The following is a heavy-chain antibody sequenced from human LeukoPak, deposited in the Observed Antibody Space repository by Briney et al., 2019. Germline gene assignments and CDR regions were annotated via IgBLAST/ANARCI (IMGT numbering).Heavy chain of an antibody. CDR2: VYSGGST. Sequence: GGSLRLSCAASGFTVSSNYMSWVRQAPGKGLEWVSVVYSGGSTYYADSVKGRFTISRDNSKNTLYLQMNSLRAEDTAVYYCARQFRGALDYWGQGTLVTVSS. CDR1: GFTVSSNY. J-gene: IGHJ4*02. CDR3: ARQFRGALDY. D-gene: IGHD3-10*01. V-gene: IGHV3-66*04.